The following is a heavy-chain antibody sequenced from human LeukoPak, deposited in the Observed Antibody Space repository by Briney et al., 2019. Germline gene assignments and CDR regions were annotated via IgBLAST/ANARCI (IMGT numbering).Heavy chain of an antibody. D-gene: IGHD3-22*01. CDR2: IKQDGSEK. V-gene: IGHV3-7*01. CDR1: GFTLSSYW. J-gene: IGHJ4*02. CDR3: ARAPPNYYDSSGYLRE. Sequence: GGSLRLSCAASGFTLSSYWMSWVRQAPGKGLEWVANIKQDGSEKYYVDSVKGRFTISRDNAKNSLYLQMNSLRAEDTAVYYCARAPPNYYDSSGYLREWGQGTLVTVSS.